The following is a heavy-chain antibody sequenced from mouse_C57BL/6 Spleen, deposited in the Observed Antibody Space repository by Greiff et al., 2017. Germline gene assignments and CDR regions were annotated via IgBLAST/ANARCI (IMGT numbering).Heavy chain of an antibody. CDR1: GYSFTSYY. Sequence: QVQLQQSGPELVKPGASVKISCKASGYSFTSYYIHWVKQRPGQGLEWIGWIYPGSGNTKYNEKFKGKATLTADTSSSTAYLQLSSLTSEDSAVYYCARSSSNTTVVDWYFEVWGTGTTVTVSS. CDR3: ARSSSNTTVVDWYFEV. D-gene: IGHD1-1*01. V-gene: IGHV1-66*01. J-gene: IGHJ1*03. CDR2: IYPGSGNT.